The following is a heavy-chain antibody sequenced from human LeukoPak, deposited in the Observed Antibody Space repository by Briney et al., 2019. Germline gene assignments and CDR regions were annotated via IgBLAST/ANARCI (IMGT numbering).Heavy chain of an antibody. Sequence: SQTLSLTCAISGDSVSSKSAAWNWIRQSPLRGLEWLGRTYYRSKWYNHYAVSVKSRITINPDTSKNQFSLQLDSVTPEDTAVYYCARVLDYYDSSGYFDYWGQGTLVTVSS. CDR3: ARVLDYYDSSGYFDY. CDR1: GDSVSSKSAA. D-gene: IGHD3-22*01. CDR2: TYYRSKWYN. V-gene: IGHV6-1*01. J-gene: IGHJ4*02.